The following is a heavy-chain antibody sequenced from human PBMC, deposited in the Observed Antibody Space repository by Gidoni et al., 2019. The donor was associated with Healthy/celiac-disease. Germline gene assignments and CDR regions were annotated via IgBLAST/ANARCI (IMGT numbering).Heavy chain of an antibody. V-gene: IGHV3-73*02. D-gene: IGHD4-17*01. Sequence: EVQLVESGGGLVQPGGSLQLSCAASGFTFSGSAMHWVRQASGKGLEWVGRIRSKANSYATAYAASVKGRFTISRDDSKNTAYLQMNSLKTEDTAVYYCTTTVTTAYWGQGTLVTVSS. CDR3: TTTVTTAY. CDR2: IRSKANSYAT. CDR1: GFTFSGSA. J-gene: IGHJ4*02.